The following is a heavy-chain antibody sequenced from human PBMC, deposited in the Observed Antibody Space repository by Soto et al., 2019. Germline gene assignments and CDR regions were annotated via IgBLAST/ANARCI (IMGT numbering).Heavy chain of an antibody. J-gene: IGHJ4*02. CDR3: AQSWDFWACHYPNRCLDY. CDR1: GLIFNPYH. Sequence: PDGSLSLPCEPAGLIFNPYHMIWVRQARGKGLAWVYSISVNGIPKLYAVSEKSRFTVSRDNSGSTRYLQMSHLRADDTAVYYCAQSWDFWACHYPNRCLDYCGQRRLCAVAS. V-gene: IGHV3-23*01. CDR2: ISVNGIPK. D-gene: IGHD3-3*01.